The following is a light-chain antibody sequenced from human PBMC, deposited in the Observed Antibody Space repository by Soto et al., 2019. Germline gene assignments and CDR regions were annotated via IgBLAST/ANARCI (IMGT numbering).Light chain of an antibody. J-gene: IGLJ1*01. CDR1: SSDVGGYNL. CDR3: SSSKSSSTLPYV. Sequence: QSVLTQPASVSGSPGQSITISCTGTSSDVGGYNLVSWYQQYPDKAPKLMIYEVNTRPSGVSNRFSGSKSGNTASLTISGLQAEDEADYYCSSSKSSSTLPYVFGTGTKLTVL. V-gene: IGLV2-14*01. CDR2: EVN.